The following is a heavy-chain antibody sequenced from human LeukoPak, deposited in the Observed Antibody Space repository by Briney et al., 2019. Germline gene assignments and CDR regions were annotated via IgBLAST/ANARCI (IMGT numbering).Heavy chain of an antibody. CDR1: GYTFTGYY. CDR3: ARGSGVGRSPIDYYYYMDV. D-gene: IGHD1-26*01. J-gene: IGHJ6*03. CDR2: INPNSGGT. Sequence: GASVKVSCKASGYTFTGYYMHWVRQAPGQGLEWMGWINPNSGGTNYAQKFQGRVTMTRDTSISTAYMELSRLRSDDTAVYYCARGSGVGRSPIDYYYYMDVWGKGTTVTVSS. V-gene: IGHV1-2*02.